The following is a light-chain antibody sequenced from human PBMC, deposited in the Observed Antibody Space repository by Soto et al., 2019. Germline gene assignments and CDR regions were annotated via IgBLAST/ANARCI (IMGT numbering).Light chain of an antibody. J-gene: IGKJ2*01. Sequence: DIQMTQSPSSLSASVGDRVTITCRASQTISSHLNWYQQKPGKAPNLLIFAASRLQSSVPSRFSCSGSGTDFTLTISSLQPEEFATDYCQQSYSAPETVGQGTKVEIK. CDR2: AAS. CDR3: QQSYSAPET. V-gene: IGKV1-39*01. CDR1: QTISSH.